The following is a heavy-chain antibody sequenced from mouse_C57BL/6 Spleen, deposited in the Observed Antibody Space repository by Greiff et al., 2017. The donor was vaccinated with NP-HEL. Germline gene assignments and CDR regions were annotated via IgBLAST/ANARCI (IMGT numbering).Heavy chain of an antibody. J-gene: IGHJ1*03. Sequence: VKLQQPGAELVKPGASVKLSCKASGYTFTSYWITWVKQRPGQGLEWIGDIYPGSGSTNYNEKFKSKATLTVDTSSSTAYMQLSSLTSEDSAVYYCARRKCITSYWYFDVWGTGTTVTVSS. CDR2: IYPGSGST. CDR1: GYTFTSYW. CDR3: ARRKCITSYWYFDV. V-gene: IGHV1-55*01. D-gene: IGHD1-1*01.